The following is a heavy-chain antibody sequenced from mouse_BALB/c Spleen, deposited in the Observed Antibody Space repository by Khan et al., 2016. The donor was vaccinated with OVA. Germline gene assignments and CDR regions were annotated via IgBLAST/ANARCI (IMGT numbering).Heavy chain of an antibody. D-gene: IGHD2-10*01. Sequence: QVQLKQSGPELKKPGETVKISCKASGYSFRNFGMNWVKEAPGKGLEWMGWINTYTGEPTYADDFKGRFAFSLETSASTAYLQISNLTNEDTATXFCARPPYLSWTLAYWGQGTSVTGSS. CDR1: GYSFRNFG. J-gene: IGHJ4*01. CDR2: INTYTGEP. CDR3: ARPPYLSWTLAY. V-gene: IGHV9-3-1*01.